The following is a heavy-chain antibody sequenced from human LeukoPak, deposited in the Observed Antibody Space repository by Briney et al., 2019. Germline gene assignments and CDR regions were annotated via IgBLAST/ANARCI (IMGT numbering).Heavy chain of an antibody. CDR2: IYSDGTA. Sequence: GGSLRLPCAASGFTFSNNRMSWVRQAPGKGLEWVSVIYSDGTAYYADSVKGRFTISRDNSKSTLYLQMNSLRADDTAVYYCVRDLTWGQGTLVTVSS. V-gene: IGHV3-53*01. CDR3: VRDLT. J-gene: IGHJ5*02. CDR1: GFTFSNNR.